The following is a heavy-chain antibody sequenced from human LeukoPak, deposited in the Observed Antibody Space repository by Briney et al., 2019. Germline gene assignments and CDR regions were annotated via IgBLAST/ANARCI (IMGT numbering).Heavy chain of an antibody. V-gene: IGHV4-34*01. D-gene: IGHD3-10*01. CDR1: GGSISSYY. CDR2: INHSGST. J-gene: IGHJ4*02. CDR3: ARGLGYFEN. Sequence: PSETLSLTCTVSGGSISSYYWSWIRQPPGKGLEWIGEINHSGSTNYNPSLKSRVTISVDTSKNQFSLKLSSVTAADTAVYYCARGLGYFENWGQGTLVTVSS.